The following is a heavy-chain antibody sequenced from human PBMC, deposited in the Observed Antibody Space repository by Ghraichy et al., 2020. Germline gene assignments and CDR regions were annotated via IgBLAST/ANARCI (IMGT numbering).Heavy chain of an antibody. Sequence: SETLSLTCTVSGGSISSGYWSWSRQRQGKGLEWIGYSYYSGSTNYNPSLKSRVTISVDTSKNQFSLKLSSVTAADTAVYYCVRVLDSSGFPNYFDYWGQGTLVTVSS. CDR1: GGSISSGY. V-gene: IGHV4-59*01. J-gene: IGHJ4*02. CDR3: VRVLDSSGFPNYFDY. CDR2: SYYSGST. D-gene: IGHD3-22*01.